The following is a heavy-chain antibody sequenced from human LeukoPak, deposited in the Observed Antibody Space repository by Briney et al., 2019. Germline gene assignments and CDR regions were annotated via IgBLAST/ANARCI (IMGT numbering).Heavy chain of an antibody. CDR2: VSNSSSTI. CDR3: ARIGYGYGDHL. V-gene: IGHV3-48*01. Sequence: GGSLRLSCAASGFTFSIYSMNWVRQAPGKGLEWVSYVSNSSSTIYYADSVKGRFTISRDNAKNSLYLQMNSLRAEDTAVYCCARIGYGYGDHLWGRGTLVTVSS. CDR1: GFTFSIYS. J-gene: IGHJ2*01. D-gene: IGHD4-17*01.